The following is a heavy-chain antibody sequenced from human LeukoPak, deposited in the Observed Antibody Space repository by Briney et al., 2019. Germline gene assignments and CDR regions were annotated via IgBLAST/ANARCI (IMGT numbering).Heavy chain of an antibody. J-gene: IGHJ4*02. V-gene: IGHV3-30-3*01. CDR1: GFTFSIYA. CDR3: ARDRGGSGWYYFDY. CDR2: ISYNGTNE. D-gene: IGHD6-19*01. Sequence: PGGSLRLSCAASGFTFSIYAIHWVRQAPGKGLEWVAGISYNGTNEYYLDSLKGRFTIPRDNSKNTLYLQMNSLRAEDTALYYCARDRGGSGWYYFDYWGQGTLVTVSS.